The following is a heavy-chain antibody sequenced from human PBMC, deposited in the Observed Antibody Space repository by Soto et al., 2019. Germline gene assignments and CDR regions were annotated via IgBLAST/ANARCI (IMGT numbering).Heavy chain of an antibody. J-gene: IGHJ4*02. Sequence: EVQLVESGGGLIQPGGSLRLSCAVSGFTVSNNYMSWVRQAPGKGLEGVSVIYSGGYTAYGDSVKGRFTISRDNSKNTFFLQGIGRSARDPAVYYWAARGGGGGYWGQGTLVTVSS. D-gene: IGHD3-10*01. CDR2: IYSGGYT. CDR3: AARGGGGGY. CDR1: GFTVSNNY. V-gene: IGHV3-53*01.